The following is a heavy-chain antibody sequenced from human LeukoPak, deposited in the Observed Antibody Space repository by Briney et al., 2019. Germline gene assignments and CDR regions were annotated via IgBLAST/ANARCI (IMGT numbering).Heavy chain of an antibody. CDR2: IYHSGST. D-gene: IGHD1-14*01. CDR1: GYSISSGYY. V-gene: IGHV4-38-2*01. CDR3: APQTRIRWFDP. Sequence: SQTLSLTCAVSGYSISSGYYCGWIRQPPGKGLEWIGSIYHSGSTYYNPSLKSRVTISVDTSKNQFSLKLSSVTAADTAVYYCAPQTRIRWFDPWGQGTLVTVSS. J-gene: IGHJ5*02.